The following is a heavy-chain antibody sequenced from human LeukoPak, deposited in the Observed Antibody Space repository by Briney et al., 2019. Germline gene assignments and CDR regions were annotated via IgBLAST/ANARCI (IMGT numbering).Heavy chain of an antibody. CDR2: IRYDGSNK. CDR3: ANVYCSSTSCYWDAFDI. CDR1: GFTFSIYG. J-gene: IGHJ3*02. Sequence: GGSLRLSCAASGFTFSIYGMHWVRQAPGKGLEWVAFIRYDGSNKYYADSVKGRFTISRDNSKNTLYLQMNSLRAEDTAVYYCANVYCSSTSCYWDAFDIWGQGTMVTVSS. D-gene: IGHD2-2*01. V-gene: IGHV3-30*02.